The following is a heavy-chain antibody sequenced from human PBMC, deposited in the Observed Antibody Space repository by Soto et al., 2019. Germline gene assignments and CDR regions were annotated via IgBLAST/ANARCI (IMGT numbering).Heavy chain of an antibody. J-gene: IGHJ6*02. V-gene: IGHV1-69*08. CDR1: GGTFNRYT. Sequence: QVQLVQSGAEVKKPGSSVKVSCKGSGGTFNRYTITWVRQAPGQGLEGMGRIIPMFGIASYAQNFQGRVTITADNSTSTAYMELSSLRSEDTAVYYCARDSGRSDVVPAAISAMDVWGQGTTVTVSS. CDR2: IIPMFGIA. CDR3: ARDSGRSDVVPAAISAMDV. D-gene: IGHD2-2*01.